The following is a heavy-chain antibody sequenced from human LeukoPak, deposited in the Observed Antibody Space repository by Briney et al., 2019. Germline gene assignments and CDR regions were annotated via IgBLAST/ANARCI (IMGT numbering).Heavy chain of an antibody. Sequence: ASVKVSCKASGYTFTGYYMHWVRQAPGQGLEWMGWINPNSGGTNYAQKFQGRVTMTRDTSISTAYMELSRLRSDDTAVYYCARVKGSRLLGKNWFDPWGQGTLVTVSS. CDR2: INPNSGGT. V-gene: IGHV1-2*02. J-gene: IGHJ5*02. CDR1: GYTFTGYY. D-gene: IGHD2-15*01. CDR3: ARVKGSRLLGKNWFDP.